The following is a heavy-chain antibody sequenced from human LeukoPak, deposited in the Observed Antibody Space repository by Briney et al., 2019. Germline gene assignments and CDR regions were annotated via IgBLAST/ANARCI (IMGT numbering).Heavy chain of an antibody. D-gene: IGHD2-15*01. CDR2: IYYSGST. CDR1: GGSFSGYY. J-gene: IGHJ6*02. Sequence: PSETLSLTCAVYGGSFSGYYWSWIRQHPGKGLEWIGYIYYSGSTYYNPSLKSRVTTSVDTSKNQFSLKLSSVTAADTAVYYCARTYCSGGGCYSGSPYYYYYYGMDVWGQGTTVTVSS. CDR3: ARTYCSGGGCYSGSPYYYYYYGMDV. V-gene: IGHV4-31*11.